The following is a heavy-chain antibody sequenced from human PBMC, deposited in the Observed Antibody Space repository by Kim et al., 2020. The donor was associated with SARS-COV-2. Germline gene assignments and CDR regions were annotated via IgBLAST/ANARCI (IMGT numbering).Heavy chain of an antibody. V-gene: IGHV3-15*01. CDR3: TTDESFDSFYHPHDY. D-gene: IGHD3-9*01. Sequence: GGSLRLSCAASGFTFSNAWMSWVRQAPGKGLEWVGRIKSKTDGGTTEYAAPVKGRFTISRDDSKNTLYLQMNSLKTEDTAVYYCTTDESFDSFYHPHDYWGRGPRVTVSS. CDR1: GFTFSNAW. J-gene: IGHJ4*02. CDR2: IKSKTDGGTT.